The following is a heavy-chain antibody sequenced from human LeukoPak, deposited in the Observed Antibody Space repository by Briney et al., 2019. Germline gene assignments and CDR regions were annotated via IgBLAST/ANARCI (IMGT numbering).Heavy chain of an antibody. CDR3: ARVYSSGWYGIDY. J-gene: IGHJ4*02. CDR1: GYSFTSYW. D-gene: IGHD6-19*01. CDR2: IYPGDSDT. V-gene: IGHV5-51*01. Sequence: GESLKISCKGSGYSFTSYWIGWVRQMPGKGLEWMGIIYPGDSDTGYSPSFQGQVTISADKSISTAYLQWSSLKASDTAMYYCARVYSSGWYGIDYWGQGTLVTVSS.